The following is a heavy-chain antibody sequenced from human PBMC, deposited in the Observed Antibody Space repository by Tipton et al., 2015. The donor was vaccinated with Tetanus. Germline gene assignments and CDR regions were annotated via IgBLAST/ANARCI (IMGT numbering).Heavy chain of an antibody. Sequence: SLRLSCAASGFTFNTYWMSWVRQAPGKGLEWVANIKYDESEKYYGDSVKGRFTISRDNAKNSLYLQMNSLRVDDTSVYYCARGVSFVPWGQGALVTVSS. J-gene: IGHJ5*02. V-gene: IGHV3-7*01. D-gene: IGHD2-8*01. CDR3: ARGVSFVP. CDR1: GFTFNTYW. CDR2: IKYDESEK.